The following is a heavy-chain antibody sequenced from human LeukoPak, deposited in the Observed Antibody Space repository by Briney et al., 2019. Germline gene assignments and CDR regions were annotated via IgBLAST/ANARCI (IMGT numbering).Heavy chain of an antibody. V-gene: IGHV3-33*01. Sequence: PGRSLRLSCAASGFTFSNYGMHWVRQAPGKGLEWVAVIWYDGSNKYYADSVKGRFTISRDNSKNTLYLQMNSLRAEDTAVYYCARENFQYWAQGTLVTVSS. CDR1: GFTFSNYG. CDR2: IWYDGSNK. J-gene: IGHJ4*02. CDR3: ARENFQY.